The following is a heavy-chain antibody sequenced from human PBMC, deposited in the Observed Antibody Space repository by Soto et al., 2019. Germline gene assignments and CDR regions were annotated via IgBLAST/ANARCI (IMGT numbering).Heavy chain of an antibody. D-gene: IGHD3-10*01. CDR2: TYYSGST. V-gene: IGHV4-59*01. Sequence: QVQLQESGPGLVKPSETLSLTCTVSGGSISRYYWSWIRQPPGKGLEWIGYTYYSGSTNYNPSLKSRVTISVDTSKNQFSLKLSSLTAVDTAVYYCARDRDGGHNWFDPWGQGTLVTVSS. J-gene: IGHJ5*02. CDR3: ARDRDGGHNWFDP. CDR1: GGSISRYY.